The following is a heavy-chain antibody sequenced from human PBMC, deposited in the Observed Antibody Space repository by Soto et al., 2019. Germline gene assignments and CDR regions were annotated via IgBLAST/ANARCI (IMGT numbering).Heavy chain of an antibody. J-gene: IGHJ4*02. D-gene: IGHD3-22*01. V-gene: IGHV1-8*01. Sequence: QVQLVQSGAEVKKPGASVKVSCKASGYTFTSYDINWVRQATGQGLEWMGWMNPNSGNTGYAQKFQGRVTMTRNTSISTAYMELISLRSEDTAVYYCARGQGYYYDRSGYHGYYWGQGTLVTVSS. CDR3: ARGQGYYYDRSGYHGYY. CDR1: GYTFTSYD. CDR2: MNPNSGNT.